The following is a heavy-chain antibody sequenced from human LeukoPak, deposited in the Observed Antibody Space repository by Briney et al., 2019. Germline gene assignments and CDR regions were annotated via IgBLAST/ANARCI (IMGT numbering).Heavy chain of an antibody. CDR1: GFTFSGFW. J-gene: IGHJ3*01. Sequence: GGSLRLSCAVSGFTFSGFWMSWSRQAPGKGLEWVASINSDGSEGYHADVVKGRFTISRDNAKNSLYLQINSLRAEDTAVYYCARSSYSSSSSVWGQGTMVTVSS. D-gene: IGHD6-6*01. CDR3: ARSSYSSSSSV. CDR2: INSDGSEG. V-gene: IGHV3-7*03.